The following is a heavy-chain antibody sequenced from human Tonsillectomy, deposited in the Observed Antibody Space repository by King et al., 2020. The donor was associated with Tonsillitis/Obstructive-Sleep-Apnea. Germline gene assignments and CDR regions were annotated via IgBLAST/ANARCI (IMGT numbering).Heavy chain of an antibody. J-gene: IGHJ5*02. CDR2: ISGDGGST. V-gene: IGHV3-43*02. CDR1: GFTFDDYA. Sequence: VQLVESGGGVVQPGGSLRLSCAASGFTFDDYAMHWVRQAPGKGLEWVSLISGDGGSTYYADSGKGRFTISRDNSKNSLYLQMNSLRTEDTALYYCAKDYRIAAAGTRFDPWGQGTLVTVSS. CDR3: AKDYRIAAAGTRFDP. D-gene: IGHD6-13*01.